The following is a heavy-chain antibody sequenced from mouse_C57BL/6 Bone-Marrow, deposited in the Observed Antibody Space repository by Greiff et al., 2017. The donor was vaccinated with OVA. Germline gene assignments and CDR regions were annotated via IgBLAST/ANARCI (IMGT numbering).Heavy chain of an antibody. V-gene: IGHV1-54*01. Sequence: QVQLQQSGAELVRPGTSVKVSCKASGYAFTNYLIEWVKQRPGQGLEWIGVINPGSGGTNYNEKFKGKATLTADKSSSTAYMQLSSLTSEDSAVYFCARLRYYGSRVSWFAYWGQGTLVTVSA. J-gene: IGHJ3*01. CDR2: INPGSGGT. CDR1: GYAFTNYL. CDR3: ARLRYYGSRVSWFAY. D-gene: IGHD1-1*01.